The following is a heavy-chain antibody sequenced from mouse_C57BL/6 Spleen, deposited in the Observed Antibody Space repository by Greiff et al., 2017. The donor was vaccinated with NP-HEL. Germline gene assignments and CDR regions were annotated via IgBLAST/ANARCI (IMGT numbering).Heavy chain of an antibody. V-gene: IGHV2-2*01. CDR2: IWSGGST. Sequence: QVQLKESGPGLVQPSQSLSITCTVSGFSLTSYGVHWVRQSPGKGLEWLGVIWSGGSTDYNAAFISRLSISKDNSKSQVFFKMNSLQADDTAIYYCARNSNDGYLFDYWGQGTTLTVSS. D-gene: IGHD2-3*01. CDR1: GFSLTSYG. J-gene: IGHJ2*01. CDR3: ARNSNDGYLFDY.